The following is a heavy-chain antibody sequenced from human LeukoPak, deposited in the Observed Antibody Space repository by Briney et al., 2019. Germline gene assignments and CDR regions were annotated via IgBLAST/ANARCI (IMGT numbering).Heavy chain of an antibody. Sequence: ASVNVSCKASGYTFTSYGISWVRQAPGQGLEWMGWISAYNGNTNYAQKLQGRVTMTTDTSTSTAYMELRSLRSDDTAVYYCARSLWFGESYYMDVWGKGTTVTVSS. D-gene: IGHD3-10*01. V-gene: IGHV1-18*01. CDR1: GYTFTSYG. CDR2: ISAYNGNT. CDR3: ARSLWFGESYYMDV. J-gene: IGHJ6*03.